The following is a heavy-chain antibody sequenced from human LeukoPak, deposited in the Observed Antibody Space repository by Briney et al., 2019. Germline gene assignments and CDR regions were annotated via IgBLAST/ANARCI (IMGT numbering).Heavy chain of an antibody. D-gene: IGHD1-14*01. V-gene: IGHV4-39*01. Sequence: SETLSLTCTVSGGSISSSSYYWGWIRQPPGKGLEWIGSIYYSGSTYYNPSLKSRVTISVDTSKNQFSLKLSSVTAADMAVYYCARGGNPEVFDYWGQGTLVTVSS. J-gene: IGHJ4*02. CDR3: ARGGNPEVFDY. CDR2: IYYSGST. CDR1: GGSISSSSYY.